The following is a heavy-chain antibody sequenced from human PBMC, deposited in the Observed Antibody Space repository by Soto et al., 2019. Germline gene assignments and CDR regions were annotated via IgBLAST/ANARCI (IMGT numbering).Heavy chain of an antibody. V-gene: IGHV3-21*01. CDR2: ISGNNVYL. J-gene: IGHJ3*02. CDR1: GFNFSTYT. Sequence: EAQLVESGGGLVKPGGSLRVSCAASGFNFSTYTMNWVRQAPGKGLEWVSSISGNNVYLYYADSVKGRFSISRDNAKNSRTLKRTGLRAEERAFYYWAGDRGSGGSCYRTNEFDMWGQGTRVTAPS. D-gene: IGHD2-15*01. CDR3: AGDRGSGGSCYRTNEFDM.